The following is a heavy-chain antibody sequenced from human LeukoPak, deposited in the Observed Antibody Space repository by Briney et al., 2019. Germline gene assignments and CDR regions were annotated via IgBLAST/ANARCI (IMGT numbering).Heavy chain of an antibody. CDR3: ARDGEYCSSTSCYGHYYYYMDV. D-gene: IGHD2-2*01. Sequence: ASVKVSCKASGYTFTGYYIHWGRQAPGQGLEWMGRINPNSGGTNYAQKCQGRVTMTRDPSPSTAYMELSRLRSDDTAVYYCARDGEYCSSTSCYGHYYYYMDVWGKGITVTVSS. CDR2: INPNSGGT. CDR1: GYTFTGYY. V-gene: IGHV1-2*06. J-gene: IGHJ6*03.